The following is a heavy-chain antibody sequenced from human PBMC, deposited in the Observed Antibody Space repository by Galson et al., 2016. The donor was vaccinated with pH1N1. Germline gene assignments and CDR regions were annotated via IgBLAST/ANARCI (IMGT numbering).Heavy chain of an antibody. D-gene: IGHD4-17*01. Sequence: PALVKPTQTLTLTCTFSGFSLSTSGMCVSWIRQPPGKALEWLALIDWDDDKCYSTSLKTRLTISKDTSKNQVVLTMTNMDPVDTATYYCARMRYGDYSDWFDPWGQGTLVTVSS. J-gene: IGHJ5*02. CDR3: ARMRYGDYSDWFDP. CDR2: IDWDDDK. CDR1: GFSLSTSGMC. V-gene: IGHV2-70*01.